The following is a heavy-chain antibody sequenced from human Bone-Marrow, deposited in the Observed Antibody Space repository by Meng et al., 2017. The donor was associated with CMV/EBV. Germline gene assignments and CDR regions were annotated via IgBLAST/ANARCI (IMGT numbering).Heavy chain of an antibody. D-gene: IGHD3-22*01. V-gene: IGHV3-30*02. CDR3: AQRADYSDTSNYYSLDY. CDR1: GFTFSNYG. CDR2: IRNDGSSK. J-gene: IGHJ4*02. Sequence: GGSLRLSCAASGFTFSNYGMHWVRQAPGKGLEWVAAIRNDGSSKYYTDSVKGRFTISRDNSKNTLYLQMNSLRAEDTAVYFCAQRADYSDTSNYYSLDYWGQGTLVTVSS.